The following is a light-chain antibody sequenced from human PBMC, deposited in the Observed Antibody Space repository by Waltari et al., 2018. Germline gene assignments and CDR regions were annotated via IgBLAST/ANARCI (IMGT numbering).Light chain of an antibody. CDR1: QSISSY. V-gene: IGKV1-39*01. CDR2: AAS. CDR3: QQSYSTPPKT. J-gene: IGKJ1*01. Sequence: DIQMTQSPSSLSASVGDRVTITCRASQSISSYLNWYQQKPGKAPKLLIYAASSLQSGDPSRFSGSGSGTDFTLTISSLQPEDFATYYCQQSYSTPPKTFGQGTKVEIK.